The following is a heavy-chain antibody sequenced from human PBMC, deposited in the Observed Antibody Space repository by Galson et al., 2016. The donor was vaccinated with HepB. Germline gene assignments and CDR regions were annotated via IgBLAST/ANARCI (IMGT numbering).Heavy chain of an antibody. D-gene: IGHD1-14*01. Sequence: SLRLSCAASGFTFSSYGMHWVRQAPGKGLEWVAVISSEGRHKYYADSVKGRFAISRDNSKNSLYLQMNSLRAEDTAVYYCAKGFRNRVMHVWGQGTTVTVFS. J-gene: IGHJ6*02. CDR3: AKGFRNRVMHV. V-gene: IGHV3-30*18. CDR2: ISSEGRHK. CDR1: GFTFSSYG.